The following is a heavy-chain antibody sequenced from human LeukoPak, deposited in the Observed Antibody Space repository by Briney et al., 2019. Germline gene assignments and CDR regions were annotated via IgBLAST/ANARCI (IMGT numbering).Heavy chain of an antibody. CDR3: ARDRISSSWYRYYYYYGMDV. Sequence: GGSLRLSCAASGFTFSSYAMHWVRPAPGKGLEWVAVISYDGSNKYYADSVKGRFTISRDNSKNTLYLQMNSLRAEDTAVYYCARDRISSSWYRYYYYYGMDVWGQGTTVTVSS. CDR2: ISYDGSNK. J-gene: IGHJ6*02. V-gene: IGHV3-30*04. D-gene: IGHD6-13*01. CDR1: GFTFSSYA.